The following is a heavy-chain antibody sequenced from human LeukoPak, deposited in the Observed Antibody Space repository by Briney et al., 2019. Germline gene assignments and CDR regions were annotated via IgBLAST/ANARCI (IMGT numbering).Heavy chain of an antibody. V-gene: IGHV3-7*05. CDR2: IKQDGSEK. J-gene: IGHJ1*01. CDR1: GFTFSSYW. Sequence: PGGSLRLSCAASGFTFSSYWMSWVRQAPGKGLEWVANIKQDGSEKYYVDSVKGRFTISRDSAKNSLYLQMNSLRAEDTAVYYSSLEGSSWYRYFQHWGQGTLVTASS. D-gene: IGHD6-13*01. CDR3: SLEGSSWYRYFQH.